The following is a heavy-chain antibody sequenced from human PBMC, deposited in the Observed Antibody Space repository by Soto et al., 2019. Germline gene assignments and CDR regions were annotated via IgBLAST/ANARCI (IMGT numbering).Heavy chain of an antibody. V-gene: IGHV1-69*06. CDR2: IVPNVGTV. J-gene: IGHJ4*02. CDR1: GGTLSSFINYP. D-gene: IGHD3-3*01. Sequence: QMQLVQSGAEVKKPGSSVKVSCKASGGTLSSFINYPINWVRQAPGQGLEWMGGIVPNVGTVNYAQKFQGRVTITADKSTGTAYMELSSLRSEDAALYYCARRDTSGFLGYFDNWGQGTLVTVSS. CDR3: ARRDTSGFLGYFDN.